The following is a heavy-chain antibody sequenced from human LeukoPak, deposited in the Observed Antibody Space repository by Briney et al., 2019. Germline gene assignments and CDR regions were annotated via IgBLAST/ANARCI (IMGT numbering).Heavy chain of an antibody. J-gene: IGHJ4*02. D-gene: IGHD3-22*01. CDR2: IYYSGST. V-gene: IGHV4-59*01. CDR3: AGGSSGYYYSVDY. Sequence: SETLSLTCTVSGGSISSYYWSWIRQPPGKGLEWIGYIYYSGSTNYNPSLKSRGTISVDTSKNQFSLKLRSVTAADTAVYYCAGGSSGYYYSVDYWGQGTLVTVSS. CDR1: GGSISSYY.